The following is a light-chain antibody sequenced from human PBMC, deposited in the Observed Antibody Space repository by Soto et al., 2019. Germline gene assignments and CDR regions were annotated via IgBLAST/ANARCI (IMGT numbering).Light chain of an antibody. J-gene: IGKJ4*02. CDR1: QSISSH. CDR3: QQCYSTPQT. CDR2: TTS. Sequence: DIQMTQSPSSLSASVGDRVTITCRASQSISSHLNWYQKKPGKAPKLLIHTTSSLQSGVPSRFSGSGTGTDFTLTISSLKPEDFATYYCQQCYSTPQTFGGGTKVEI. V-gene: IGKV1-39*01.